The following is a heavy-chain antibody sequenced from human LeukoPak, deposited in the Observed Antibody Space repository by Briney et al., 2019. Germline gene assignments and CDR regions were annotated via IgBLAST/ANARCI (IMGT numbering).Heavy chain of an antibody. D-gene: IGHD6-6*01. CDR1: GFTFSSYS. Sequence: GGSLRLSCAASGFTFSSYSVNWVRQAPGKGLEWVSYISSSSSTIYYADSVKGRFTISRDNAKNSLYLQMNSLRAEDTAVYYCARAYGRYSSSSPVDYWGQGTLVTVSS. V-gene: IGHV3-48*01. CDR3: ARAYGRYSSSSPVDY. CDR2: ISSSSSTI. J-gene: IGHJ4*02.